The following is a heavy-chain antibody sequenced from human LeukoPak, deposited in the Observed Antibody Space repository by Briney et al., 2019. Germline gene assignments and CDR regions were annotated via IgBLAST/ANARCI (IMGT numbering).Heavy chain of an antibody. CDR1: GYKFTGYY. CDR3: ARDIDYYDSRRFYY. J-gene: IGHJ4*02. CDR2: INPNNGGT. V-gene: IGHV1-2*02. D-gene: IGHD3-22*01. Sequence: ASVKVSCKASGYKFTGYYIHWGHQPPGQGLDGMDWINPNNGGTGFAQKFQGRVTMTRDTSISTAYMELSRLISDDTAVYYCARDIDYYDSRRFYYWGQGTLVTVSS.